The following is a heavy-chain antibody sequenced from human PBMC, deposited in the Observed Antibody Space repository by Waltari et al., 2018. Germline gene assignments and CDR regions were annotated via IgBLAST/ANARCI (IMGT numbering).Heavy chain of an antibody. CDR2: IYWDDDK. J-gene: IGHJ4*02. D-gene: IGHD6-13*01. V-gene: IGHV2-5*02. CDR1: GFSLSTSGVG. Sequence: QITLKESGPTLVKPTLTLTLTCTFSGFSLSTSGVGVGWIRQPPGKALEWLALIYWDDDKRYSPSLKSRLTITKDTSKNQVVLTMTNMDPVDTATYYCAHSNTGGVQQLGSDYYFDYWGQGTLVTVSS. CDR3: AHSNTGGVQQLGSDYYFDY.